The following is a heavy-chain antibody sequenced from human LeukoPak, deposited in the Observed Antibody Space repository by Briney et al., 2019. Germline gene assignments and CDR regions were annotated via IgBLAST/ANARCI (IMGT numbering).Heavy chain of an antibody. Sequence: SETLSLTCTVSGGSLSTYFWTWIRQPAGKGLEWIGRIYASGGTTHTPSLKSRVTMSVDTSKSQFSLKLSSVTAADTAVYYCARAVYDTSGYYIVYWGQGTLVTVSS. CDR3: ARAVYDTSGYYIVY. V-gene: IGHV4-4*07. CDR1: GGSLSTYF. CDR2: IYASGGT. D-gene: IGHD3-22*01. J-gene: IGHJ4*02.